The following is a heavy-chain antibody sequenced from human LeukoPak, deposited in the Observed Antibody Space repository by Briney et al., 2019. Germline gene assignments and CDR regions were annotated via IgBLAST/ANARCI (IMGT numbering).Heavy chain of an antibody. CDR2: IYPGDSDT. CDR3: EREGGYCSVTSCRAYYYTYYMDV. D-gene: IGHD2-2*01. J-gene: IGHJ6*03. Sequence: GESLKISCKGSGYSFTSYWIGWVRQMPGKGLEWMGIIYPGDSDTRYSPSFQGQVTISADKSISTAYLQWSSLKASDTALYYLEREGGYCSVTSCRAYYYTYYMDVGGKGTRSPSP. CDR1: GYSFTSYW. V-gene: IGHV5-51*01.